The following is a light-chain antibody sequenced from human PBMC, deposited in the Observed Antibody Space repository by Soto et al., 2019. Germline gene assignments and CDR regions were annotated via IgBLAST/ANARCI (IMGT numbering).Light chain of an antibody. CDR3: SSYTSSISPHVV. Sequence: QSVLTQPASVSGSPGQSITISCTGTSSDVGSYNYVSWYQQHPGKAPKLMIYEVSDRPSGVSNRFSGSKSGNTASLTISGLQADDEADYDCSSYTSSISPHVVFGVGTKLTVL. CDR1: SSDVGSYNY. V-gene: IGLV2-14*01. J-gene: IGLJ2*01. CDR2: EVS.